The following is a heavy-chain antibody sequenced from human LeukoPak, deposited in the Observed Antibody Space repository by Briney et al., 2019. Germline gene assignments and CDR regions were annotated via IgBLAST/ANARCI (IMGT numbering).Heavy chain of an antibody. D-gene: IGHD3-22*01. Sequence: SVKVSCKASGGTFSSYAISWVRQAPGQGLEWMGRIIPIFGTANYAQKFQGRVTITTDESTSTAHMELSSLRSEDTAVYYCARERGGGTYYYDSWGQGTLVTVSS. V-gene: IGHV1-69*05. CDR2: IIPIFGTA. CDR3: ARERGGGTYYYDS. CDR1: GGTFSSYA. J-gene: IGHJ4*02.